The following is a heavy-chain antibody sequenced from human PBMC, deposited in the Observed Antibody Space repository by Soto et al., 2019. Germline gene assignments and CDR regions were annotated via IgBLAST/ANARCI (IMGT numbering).Heavy chain of an antibody. Sequence: QVQLVQSGAEVKKPGSSVKVSCKASGGTFSSYAISWVRQAPGQGLEWMGGIIPIFGTANYAQKFQGRVTITADESTSTAYMELSSLRSEDTAVYYCARDSSCGGDCYSSKDAFDIWGQGTMVTVSS. D-gene: IGHD2-21*02. CDR3: ARDSSCGGDCYSSKDAFDI. CDR2: IIPIFGTA. V-gene: IGHV1-69*01. J-gene: IGHJ3*02. CDR1: GGTFSSYA.